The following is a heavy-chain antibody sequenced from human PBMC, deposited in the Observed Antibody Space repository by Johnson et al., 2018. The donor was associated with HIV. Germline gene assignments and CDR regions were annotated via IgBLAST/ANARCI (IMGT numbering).Heavy chain of an antibody. Sequence: QMQLVESGGGVVQPGRSLRLSCAASGFTFSSYGMHWVRQAPGKGLEWVAVISYDGSNKYYADSVKGRFTISRDNSKNTLFLQMNSLRAEDTAVYYCAKDHDYGDAFDIWGQGTMVTVSS. CDR1: GFTFSSYG. V-gene: IGHV3-30*18. CDR3: AKDHDYGDAFDI. CDR2: ISYDGSNK. D-gene: IGHD4-17*01. J-gene: IGHJ3*02.